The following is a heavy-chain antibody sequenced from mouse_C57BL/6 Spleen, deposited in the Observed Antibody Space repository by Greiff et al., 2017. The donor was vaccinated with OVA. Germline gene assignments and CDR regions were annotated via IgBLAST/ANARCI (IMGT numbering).Heavy chain of an antibody. CDR2: ISAGGGYT. D-gene: IGHD3-2*02. Sequence: EVMLVESGGGLVKPGGSLKLSCAASGFTFSSYAMSWVRQTPEKRLEWIATISAGGGYTYYPDNVKGRFTISRDNAKNTLYLQMSHLKSEDTAIYYCARQHRLREVWFAYWGQGTLVTVAA. J-gene: IGHJ3*01. CDR3: ARQHRLREVWFAY. CDR1: GFTFSSYA. V-gene: IGHV5-4*03.